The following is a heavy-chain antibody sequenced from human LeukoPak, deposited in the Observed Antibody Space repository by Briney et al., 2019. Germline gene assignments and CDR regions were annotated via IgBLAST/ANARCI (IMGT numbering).Heavy chain of an antibody. CDR2: ISAYNGNT. Sequence: ASVKVSCKASGYTFTSYGISWVRQAPGQGLEWMGWISAYNGNTNYTQKPRGRDTMTTDTSTSTAYMELRSLRSDDTAVYYCARDRRGVRGIDYWGQGTLVTVSS. V-gene: IGHV1-18*01. D-gene: IGHD3-16*01. CDR3: ARDRRGVRGIDY. J-gene: IGHJ4*02. CDR1: GYTFTSYG.